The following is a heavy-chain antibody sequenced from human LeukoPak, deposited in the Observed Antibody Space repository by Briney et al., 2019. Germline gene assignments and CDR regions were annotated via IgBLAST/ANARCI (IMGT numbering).Heavy chain of an antibody. Sequence: PGGSLRLSCAASGFTFSIYGMHWVRQAPGKGLEWVAFVRYDGNNKFYADSVKGRFTVSRDNSKNTLYLQMSSLTTEDTGLYFCAKGHSISAARLLDDWGQGTLVTVSS. CDR1: GFTFSIYG. V-gene: IGHV3-30*02. J-gene: IGHJ4*02. CDR3: AKGHSISAARLLDD. D-gene: IGHD6-6*01. CDR2: VRYDGNNK.